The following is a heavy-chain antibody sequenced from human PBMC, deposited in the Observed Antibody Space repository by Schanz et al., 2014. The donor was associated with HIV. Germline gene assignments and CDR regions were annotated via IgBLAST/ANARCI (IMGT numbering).Heavy chain of an antibody. D-gene: IGHD6-25*01. CDR1: GYRLSELS. V-gene: IGHV1-69*13. CDR2: IMPILGTA. CDR3: ANEGLTGFIDY. J-gene: IGHJ4*02. Sequence: QVQLVQSGAEVKKPGASVKVSCKVSGYRLSELSMHWVRQAPGQGLEWMGGIMPILGTANYAQKLQGRVTITADESTSTAYMELSSLRSDDTAVYYCANEGLTGFIDYWGQGTLVTVSP.